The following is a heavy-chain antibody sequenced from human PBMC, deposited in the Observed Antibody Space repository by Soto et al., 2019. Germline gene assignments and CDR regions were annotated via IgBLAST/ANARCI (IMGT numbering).Heavy chain of an antibody. J-gene: IGHJ4*02. CDR2: IFPLTDIP. V-gene: IGHV1-69*02. CDR1: GGTFRNYP. Sequence: QVQLVQSGTEVKKPGSSVKVSCKASGGTFRNYPINWVRQAPGQGLEWMGSIFPLTDIPDYAQNFQARLTISADKSTSTAYMEWSSLTSADTAMDFCARGPLVVLNYFESWGQGTLVTVSS. CDR3: ARGPLVVLNYFES.